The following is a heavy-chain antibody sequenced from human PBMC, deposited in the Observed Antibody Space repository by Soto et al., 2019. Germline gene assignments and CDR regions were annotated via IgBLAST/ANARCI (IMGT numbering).Heavy chain of an antibody. Sequence: VASVKVSCKASGYTFTSYAMHWVRQAPGQRLEWMGWINAGNGNTKYSQKFQGRVTITRDTSASTAYMELSSLRSEDTAVYYCASGPFGVFIIGWYGPWGQGTLVAVSS. CDR1: GYTFTSYA. J-gene: IGHJ5*02. D-gene: IGHD3-3*01. CDR3: ASGPFGVFIIGWYGP. V-gene: IGHV1-3*01. CDR2: INAGNGNT.